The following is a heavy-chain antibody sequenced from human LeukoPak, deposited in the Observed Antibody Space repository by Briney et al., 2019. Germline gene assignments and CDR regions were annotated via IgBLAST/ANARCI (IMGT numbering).Heavy chain of an antibody. V-gene: IGHV4-30-4*07. CDR3: AREKRGGYYYYMDV. CDR1: GGSISSGGYS. CDR2: IYYSRGT. D-gene: IGHD2-15*01. Sequence: SETLSLTCAVSGGSISSGGYSWSWIRQPPGKGLEWIGYIYYSRGTYYNPSLKSRVTISVDTSKNQFSLKLSSVTAADTAVYYCAREKRGGYYYYMDVWGKGTTVTVSS. J-gene: IGHJ6*03.